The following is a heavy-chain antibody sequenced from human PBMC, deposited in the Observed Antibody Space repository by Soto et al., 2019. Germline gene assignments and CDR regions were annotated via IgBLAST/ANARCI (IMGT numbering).Heavy chain of an antibody. D-gene: IGHD2-15*01. CDR1: GFTFSSYA. Sequence: QVQLVESGGGVVQPGRSLRLSCAASGFTFSSYAMHWVRQAPGKGLEWVAVISYDGRNKYYADSVKGRFTISRDNSKNTLYVQMNSLRAEDTAVYYCARDQAGYLVDYWGQGTLVTVSS. CDR3: ARDQAGYLVDY. CDR2: ISYDGRNK. V-gene: IGHV3-30*04. J-gene: IGHJ4*02.